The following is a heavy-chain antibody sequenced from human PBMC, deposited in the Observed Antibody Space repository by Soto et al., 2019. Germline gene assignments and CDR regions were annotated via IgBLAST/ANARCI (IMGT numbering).Heavy chain of an antibody. J-gene: IGHJ5*02. CDR2: IYYSGST. V-gene: IGHV4-31*03. CDR1: GGSISSGGYY. CDR3: ARGGPLRGPVIDR. Sequence: SETLSLTCTVSGGSISSGGYYWSWIRQHPGKGLEWIGYIYYSGSTYYNPSLKSRVTISVDTSKNQFSLKLSSVTAADTAVYYCARGGPLRGPVIDRWGQGTLVTVSS. D-gene: IGHD4-17*01.